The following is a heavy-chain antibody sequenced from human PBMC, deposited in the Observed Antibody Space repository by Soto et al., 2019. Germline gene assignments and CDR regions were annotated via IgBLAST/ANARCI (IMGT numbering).Heavy chain of an antibody. Sequence: PGGSLRLSCTASGFTFSNYWMHWVRQAPGKGLEWVVVISFDGGNTVYADSVKGRFTISRDNSKDMLYLQITSLRAEDTAVYYCAKGGRQWLVTSDFNYWGQGA. D-gene: IGHD6-19*01. J-gene: IGHJ4*02. CDR3: AKGGRQWLVTSDFNY. CDR2: ISFDGGNT. V-gene: IGHV3-30*18. CDR1: GFTFSNYW.